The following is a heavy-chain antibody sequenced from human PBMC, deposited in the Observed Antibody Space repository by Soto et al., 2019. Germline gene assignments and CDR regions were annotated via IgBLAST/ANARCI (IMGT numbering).Heavy chain of an antibody. J-gene: IGHJ4*02. Sequence: ESVGGVVQPGRSLRLSCAASGFTFSNFGMHWVRQAPGKGLEWVAVIPYDGSMTYYADSVKGRFTISRDNSNNTLYLEMNSLRAEDTAVYYCVKGGDWAVAGYFDYWGQGTLVTVSS. D-gene: IGHD6-19*01. CDR1: GFTFSNFG. V-gene: IGHV3-30*18. CDR2: IPYDGSMT. CDR3: VKGGDWAVAGYFDY.